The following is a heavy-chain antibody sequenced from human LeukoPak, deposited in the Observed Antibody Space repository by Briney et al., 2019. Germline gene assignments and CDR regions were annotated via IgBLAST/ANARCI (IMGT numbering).Heavy chain of an antibody. CDR2: INHSGST. Sequence: SETLSLTCAVYGGSFSGYYWSWIRQPPGKGLEWIGEINHSGSTNYNPSLKSRVTISVDTSKNQFSLKLSSVTAADTAVYYGARGGIVVVPAAMRGWFDPWGQGTLVTVSS. CDR3: ARGGIVVVPAAMRGWFDP. CDR1: GGSFSGYY. V-gene: IGHV4-34*01. D-gene: IGHD2-2*01. J-gene: IGHJ5*02.